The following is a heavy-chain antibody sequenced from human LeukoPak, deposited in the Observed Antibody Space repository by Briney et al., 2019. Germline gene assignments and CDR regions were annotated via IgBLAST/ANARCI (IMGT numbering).Heavy chain of an antibody. D-gene: IGHD6-13*01. V-gene: IGHV3-23*01. CDR3: AKERYSSSWYVFDY. CDR1: GFTFSSYA. Sequence: GGSLGLSCAASGFTFSSYAMSWVRQAPGKGLQWVSSISGSGTSTYYADSVKGRFTISRDNSKNTLFLQMNSLRADDTAVYYCAKERYSSSWYVFDYWGQGSLVTVSS. J-gene: IGHJ4*02. CDR2: ISGSGTST.